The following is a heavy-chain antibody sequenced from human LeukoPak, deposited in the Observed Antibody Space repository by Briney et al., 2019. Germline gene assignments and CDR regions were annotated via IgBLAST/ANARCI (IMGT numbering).Heavy chain of an antibody. V-gene: IGHV3-21*01. Sequence: GGSLRLSCAASGFTFSSYSMNWVRQAPGKGLEWVSSISSSSSYIYYADSVKGRSTISRDNAKNSLYLQMNSLRAEDTAVYYCARLPGGVVIDAGLYWGQGTLVTVSS. CDR2: ISSSSSYI. CDR1: GFTFSSYS. CDR3: ARLPGGVVIDAGLY. D-gene: IGHD2-21*01. J-gene: IGHJ4*02.